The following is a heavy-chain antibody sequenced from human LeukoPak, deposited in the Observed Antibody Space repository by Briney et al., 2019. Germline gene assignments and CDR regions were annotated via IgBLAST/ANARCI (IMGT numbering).Heavy chain of an antibody. D-gene: IGHD3-10*01. J-gene: IGHJ6*02. CDR2: INPSGGRT. CDR1: GYTFTSYY. CDR3: ARDLRITMVRGVPQGMDV. V-gene: IGHV1-46*01. Sequence: ASVKVSCKASGYTFTSYYMHWVRQAPGQGLEWMGIINPSGGRTSYAQKFQGRVTMTRDTSTSTVYMELSSLRSEDTAVYYCARDLRITMVRGVPQGMDVWGQGTTVTVSS.